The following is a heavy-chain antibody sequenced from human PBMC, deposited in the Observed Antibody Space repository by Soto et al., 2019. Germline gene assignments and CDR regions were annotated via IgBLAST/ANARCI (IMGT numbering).Heavy chain of an antibody. CDR3: ARGGRYCSSTSCYPVSRRDAFDI. CDR2: ISAYNGNT. D-gene: IGHD2-2*01. J-gene: IGHJ3*02. Sequence: QVQLVQSGAEVKKPGASVKVSCKASGYTFTSYGISWVRQAPGQGLEWMGWISAYNGNTNYAQKLQGRVTMTTDTSTRPAYMELRSLRSDETAVYYCARGGRYCSSTSCYPVSRRDAFDIWGQGTMVTVSS. V-gene: IGHV1-18*04. CDR1: GYTFTSYG.